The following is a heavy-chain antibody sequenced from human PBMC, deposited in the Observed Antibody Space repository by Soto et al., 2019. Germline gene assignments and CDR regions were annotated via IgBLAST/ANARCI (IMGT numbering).Heavy chain of an antibody. CDR2: IGASGGSR. Sequence: GGSLRLSCAASELSLSNYAMSWFRQAPGKGLEWVSSIGASGGSRYYADSVKGRFTISRDNFKSMLYLQMDSLRADDTALYYCAKGSAWSEIEYWGQGTQVNVSS. D-gene: IGHD1-26*01. J-gene: IGHJ4*02. CDR1: ELSLSNYA. CDR3: AKGSAWSEIEY. V-gene: IGHV3-23*01.